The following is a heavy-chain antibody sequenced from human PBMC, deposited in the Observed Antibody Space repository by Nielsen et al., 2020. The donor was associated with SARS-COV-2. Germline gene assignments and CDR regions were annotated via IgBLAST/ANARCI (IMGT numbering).Heavy chain of an antibody. D-gene: IGHD2-2*01. CDR2: INPSGGST. CDR1: GYTFTSYY. CDR3: ARAGGYCSSTSCYYYYYYYMDV. J-gene: IGHJ6*03. Sequence: ASVKVSCKASGYTFTSYYMHWVRQAPGQGLEWMGIINPSGGSTSYAQKSQGRVTMTRDTSTSTVYMELSSLRSEDTAVYYCARAGGYCSSTSCYYYYYYYMDVWGKGTTVTVSS. V-gene: IGHV1-46*01.